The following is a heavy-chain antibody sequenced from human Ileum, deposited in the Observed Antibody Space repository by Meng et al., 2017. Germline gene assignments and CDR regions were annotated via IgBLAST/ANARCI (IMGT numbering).Heavy chain of an antibody. D-gene: IGHD4-11*01. CDR1: GGSFSTYY. CDR3: ARSGVTTVTYLD. CDR2: ISRSGTT. V-gene: IGHV4-34*01. J-gene: IGHJ4*02. Sequence: QVQLQQLGAGLLKPSETLSLTCAIGGGSFSTYYWSWIRQPPGKGLEWIGEISRSGTTNYNPSLKSRVTISVDTSKNQFSLTVTSVTAADSALYYCARSGVTTVTYLDWGQGTLVTVSS.